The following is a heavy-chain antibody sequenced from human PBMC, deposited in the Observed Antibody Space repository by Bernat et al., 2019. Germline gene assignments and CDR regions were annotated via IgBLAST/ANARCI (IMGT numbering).Heavy chain of an antibody. J-gene: IGHJ5*02. Sequence: EVQLLESGGGLVQPGGSLRLSCAASGFTFSSYAMSWVRQAPGKGLEWVSAISGSGGSTYYADSVKGRFTISRDNSKNTLYLKMNSLRAEDTAVYYCAKDGGYYDILTGPAPAHNWFDPWGQGTLVTVSS. CDR2: ISGSGGST. CDR3: AKDGGYYDILTGPAPAHNWFDP. D-gene: IGHD3-9*01. V-gene: IGHV3-23*01. CDR1: GFTFSSYA.